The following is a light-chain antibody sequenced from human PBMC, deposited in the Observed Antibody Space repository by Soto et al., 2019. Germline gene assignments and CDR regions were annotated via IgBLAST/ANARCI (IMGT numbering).Light chain of an antibody. Sequence: EIVMTQSPATLSVSPAERATLSCRSSQSVSRNLAWYQQKPGQAPRLLVSGASTRATGIPVTFSGSGSGTEFTLTISSLQSEDFAIYYCQQYNGWPLTFGGGTRWIS. CDR1: QSVSRN. V-gene: IGKV3-15*01. J-gene: IGKJ4*01. CDR3: QQYNGWPLT. CDR2: GAS.